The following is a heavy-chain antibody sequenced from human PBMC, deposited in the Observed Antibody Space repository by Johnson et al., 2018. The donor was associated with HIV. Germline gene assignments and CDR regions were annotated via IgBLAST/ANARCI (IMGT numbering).Heavy chain of an antibody. CDR1: GIAFSTNW. J-gene: IGHJ3*02. Sequence: VQLVESGGDLVQPGGSLRLSCVGSGIAFSTNWMHWVRQAPGKGLVWVSRINSDGRSTSYADSVKGRFTISRDNAKNTLYLQMNGLRAEDTAVYYCAREGMYSSYQGSFDIWGQGTMVTVSS. V-gene: IGHV3-74*01. D-gene: IGHD6-6*01. CDR3: AREGMYSSYQGSFDI. CDR2: INSDGRST.